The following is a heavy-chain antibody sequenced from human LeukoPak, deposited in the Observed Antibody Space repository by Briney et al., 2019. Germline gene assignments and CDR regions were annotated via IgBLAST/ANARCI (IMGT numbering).Heavy chain of an antibody. J-gene: IGHJ3*02. V-gene: IGHV3-20*04. CDR3: ARDCRDSNDRSTIYAPDN. D-gene: IGHD3-22*01. CDR1: GFTFDDYG. Sequence: GGSLSLSCAVSGFTFDDYGMRCVRQAREGGLEWVSGINWNGGSTVYGDSVKGRFTISRDISKHTLYLQMSSQRAGDTAVSYCARDCRDSNDRSTIYAPDNWGQGTMVTVSS. CDR2: INWNGGST.